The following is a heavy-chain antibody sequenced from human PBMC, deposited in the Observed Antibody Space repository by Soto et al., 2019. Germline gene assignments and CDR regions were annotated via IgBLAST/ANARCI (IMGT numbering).Heavy chain of an antibody. Sequence: ASVKVSCKASGYTFTGYYMHWVRQAPGQGLEWMGWINPNSGGTNYAQKFQGWVTMTRETSISTAYMELSRLRSDDTAVYYCAREYYDILTGYPLNAFDIWGQGTMVTVSS. V-gene: IGHV1-2*04. CDR1: GYTFTGYY. CDR2: INPNSGGT. CDR3: AREYYDILTGYPLNAFDI. J-gene: IGHJ3*02. D-gene: IGHD3-9*01.